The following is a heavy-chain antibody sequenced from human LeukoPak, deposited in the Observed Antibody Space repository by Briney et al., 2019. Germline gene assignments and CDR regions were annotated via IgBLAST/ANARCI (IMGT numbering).Heavy chain of an antibody. D-gene: IGHD1-14*01. J-gene: IGHJ6*03. CDR1: GFSLSNYG. CDR2: LLYDGNTK. CDR3: ARDHRPEIQYYYMDV. V-gene: IGHV3-33*01. Sequence: GGSLRLSCAASGFSLSNYGMHWVRQAPGKGLEWVAALLYDGNTKHYADSVKGRFTISRDISKNTVYLQMNSLTAEDTAVYYCARDHRPEIQYYYMDVWGKGTTVAVSS.